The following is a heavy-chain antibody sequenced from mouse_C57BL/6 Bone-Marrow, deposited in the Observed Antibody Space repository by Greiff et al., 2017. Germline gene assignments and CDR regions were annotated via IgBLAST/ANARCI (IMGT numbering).Heavy chain of an antibody. Sequence: VQLQQPGTELVKPGASVKLSCKASGYTFTSYWMHWVKQRPGQGLEWIGNINPSNGGTNYNEKFKSKAKLTVDKSSSTAYMQLSSLTSEDSAVYYCAREWGNYGRYFDVWGTGTTVTVSS. D-gene: IGHD2-1*01. CDR3: AREWGNYGRYFDV. CDR1: GYTFTSYW. CDR2: INPSNGGT. V-gene: IGHV1-53*01. J-gene: IGHJ1*03.